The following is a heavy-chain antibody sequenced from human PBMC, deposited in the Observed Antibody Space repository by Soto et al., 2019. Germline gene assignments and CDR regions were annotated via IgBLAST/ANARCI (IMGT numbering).Heavy chain of an antibody. J-gene: IGHJ3*02. CDR3: ARTSRYYDSSGQKRDDAFDI. Sequence: QVQLQQWGAGLLKPSETLSLTCAVYGGSFSGYYWSWIRQPPGKGLEWIGEINHSGSTNYNPSLTSRVTISVDTSQNQFSLKLSSVTAADTAVYYCARTSRYYDSSGQKRDDAFDIWGQGTMVTVSS. D-gene: IGHD3-22*01. CDR1: GGSFSGYY. CDR2: INHSGST. V-gene: IGHV4-34*01.